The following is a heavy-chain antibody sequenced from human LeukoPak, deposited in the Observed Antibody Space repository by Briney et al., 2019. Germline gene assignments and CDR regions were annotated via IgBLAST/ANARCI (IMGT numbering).Heavy chain of an antibody. CDR3: ARYDYYDSSGYSRVFDY. CDR2: INPNSGGT. V-gene: IGHV1-2*02. CDR1: GYTFTGYY. Sequence: ASVKVSCKASGYTFTGYYMHWVRQAPGQGLEWMGWINPNSGGTNYAQKFQGRVTMTRDTSISTAYMELSRLRSDDTAVYYCARYDYYDSSGYSRVFDYWGQGTLVTVSS. D-gene: IGHD3-22*01. J-gene: IGHJ4*02.